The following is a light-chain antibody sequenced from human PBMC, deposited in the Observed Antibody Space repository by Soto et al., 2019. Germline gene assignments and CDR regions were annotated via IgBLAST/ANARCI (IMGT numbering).Light chain of an antibody. CDR2: AAS. CDR1: QGISSY. CDR3: QQYYSYPGA. V-gene: IGKV1-8*01. Sequence: AIRMTQSPSSLSASTGDRVTITCRASQGISSYLAWYQQKPGKAPKLLIYAASTLQSGVPSRFSGSGSGTDFTLTISCLQSEDFATYYCQQYYSYPGAFGQGTKLESK. J-gene: IGKJ2*01.